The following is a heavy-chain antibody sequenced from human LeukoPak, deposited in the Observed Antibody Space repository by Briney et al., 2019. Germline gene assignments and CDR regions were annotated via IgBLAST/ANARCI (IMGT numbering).Heavy chain of an antibody. D-gene: IGHD4-11*01. CDR3: ARDNSRRFDS. J-gene: IGHJ4*02. CDR1: GFTFSSYE. V-gene: IGHV3-21*05. CDR2: ISSSTSYI. Sequence: GGSLRLSCAASGFTFSSYEMNWVRQAPGKGLEWVSYISSSTSYIHYADSVRGRFTISRDNAKNSLYLQMNSLRAEDTAVYYCARDNSRRFDSWGQGTLVTVSS.